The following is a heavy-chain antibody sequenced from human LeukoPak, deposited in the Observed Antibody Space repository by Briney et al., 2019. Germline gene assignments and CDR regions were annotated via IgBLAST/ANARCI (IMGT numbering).Heavy chain of an antibody. CDR3: ARDYKYAFDN. J-gene: IGHJ4*02. D-gene: IGHD5-24*01. V-gene: IGHV3-48*01. CDR2: IGIDSGNA. CDR1: GFTFSDYS. Sequence: GGSLRLSCAASGFTFSDYSMNWVRQAPGKGLEWISYIGIDSGNANYADSVKGRFTISGDKAKNSLYLQMNSLRVEDTAVYYCARDYKYAFDNWGQGTLVTVSS.